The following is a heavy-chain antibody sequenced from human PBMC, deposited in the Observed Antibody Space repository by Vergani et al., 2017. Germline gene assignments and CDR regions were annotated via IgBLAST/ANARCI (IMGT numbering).Heavy chain of an antibody. V-gene: IGHV1-18*01. CDR2: ISAYNGNT. J-gene: IGHJ4*02. Sequence: QVQMVQSGAEVKKPGASVKVSCKASGYTFTSYGISWVRQAPGQGLEWMGWISAYNGNTNYAQKLQGRVTMTTDTSTSTAYMELRSLRSDDTAVYYCARDTLLWFGELLSVGSGPFDYWGQGTLVTVSS. CDR1: GYTFTSYG. CDR3: ARDTLLWFGELLSVGSGPFDY. D-gene: IGHD3-10*01.